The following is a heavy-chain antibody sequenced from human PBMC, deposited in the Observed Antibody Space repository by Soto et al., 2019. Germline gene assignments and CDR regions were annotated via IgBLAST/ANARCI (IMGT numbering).Heavy chain of an antibody. CDR1: GYTFTSYA. J-gene: IGHJ6*02. D-gene: IGHD3-10*01. CDR3: ARAPGYGDHYYYGMDV. V-gene: IGHV1-3*01. CDR2: INAGNGNT. Sequence: ASVKVSCKASGYTFTSYAMHWVRQAPGQRLEWMGWINAGNGNTNYSQKFQGRVTITRDTSASTAYMELSSLRSEDTAVYYCARAPGYGDHYYYGMDVWGQGTTVTVSS.